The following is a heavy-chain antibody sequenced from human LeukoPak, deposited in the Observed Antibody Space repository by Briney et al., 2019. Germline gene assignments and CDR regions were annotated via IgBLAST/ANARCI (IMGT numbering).Heavy chain of an antibody. CDR1: GFTFSSYA. V-gene: IGHV3-64*01. D-gene: IGHD2/OR15-2a*01. Sequence: GGSLRLSCAASGFTFSSYAMHWVRQAPGKGLEYVSAISSNGGSTYYANSVKGRFTISRDNSKNTLYLQMGSLRAEDMAVYYCARSSMPYDAFDIWGQGTMVTVSS. CDR3: ARSSMPYDAFDI. J-gene: IGHJ3*02. CDR2: ISSNGGST.